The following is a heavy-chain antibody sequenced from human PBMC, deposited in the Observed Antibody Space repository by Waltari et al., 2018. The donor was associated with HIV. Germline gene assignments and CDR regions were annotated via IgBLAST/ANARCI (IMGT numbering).Heavy chain of an antibody. CDR3: TKGRRGALFGDE. CDR1: GYSFIDFD. V-gene: IGHV1-8*02. J-gene: IGHJ4*02. Sequence: QVQLVQSGAEIKKPRASVRVSCKASGYSFIDFDINWVRRPPGRGLEWVVVMNPDNGDAGYGHKFKGRFSLTRDTSTDTAYMDVTNLKSEDTAIYYCTKGRRGALFGDEWGQGTLVTVSS. D-gene: IGHD3-3*01. CDR2: MNPDNGDA.